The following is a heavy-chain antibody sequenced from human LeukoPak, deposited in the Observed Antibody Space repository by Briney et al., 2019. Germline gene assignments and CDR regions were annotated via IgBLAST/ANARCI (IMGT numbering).Heavy chain of an antibody. J-gene: IGHJ4*02. Sequence: PSETLSLTCAVYGGSFSGYYWSWIRQPPGKGLEWIGEINHSGSTNYNPSLKSRVTISVDTSKNQFSLKLGSVTAADTAVYYCARGGYVWGSYRPPVYFDYWGQGTLVTVSS. CDR2: INHSGST. CDR3: ARGGYVWGSYRPPVYFDY. D-gene: IGHD3-16*02. CDR1: GGSFSGYY. V-gene: IGHV4-34*01.